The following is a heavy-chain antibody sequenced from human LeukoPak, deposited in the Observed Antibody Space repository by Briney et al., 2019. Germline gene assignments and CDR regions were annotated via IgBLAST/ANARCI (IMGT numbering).Heavy chain of an antibody. V-gene: IGHV4-31*03. CDR1: GGSISSGGYY. J-gene: IGHJ6*03. CDR3: ARAGAPGYDFCSGYLSAYYYYYYMDV. D-gene: IGHD3-3*01. Sequence: SETLSLTCTISGGSISSGGYYWSWIRQHPGKGLEWIGYIYYSGSTYYNPSLKSRVTISVDTSKNQFSLKLSSVTAADTAVYYCARAGAPGYDFCSGYLSAYYYYYYMDVWGKGTTVTVSS. CDR2: IYYSGST.